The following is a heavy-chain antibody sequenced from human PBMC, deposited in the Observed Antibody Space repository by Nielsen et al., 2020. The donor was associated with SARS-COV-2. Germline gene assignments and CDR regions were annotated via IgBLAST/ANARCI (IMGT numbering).Heavy chain of an antibody. D-gene: IGHD3-3*01. Sequence: GGSLRLSCAASGFTFSRYEMNWVRQAPGKGLEWVSSISSSSSYIYYADSVKGRFTISRDNAKNSLYLQMNSLRAEDTAVYYCASENFWSGYYSSNWFDPWGQGTLVTVSS. CDR2: ISSSSSYI. V-gene: IGHV3-21*01. J-gene: IGHJ5*02. CDR3: ASENFWSGYYSSNWFDP. CDR1: GFTFSRYE.